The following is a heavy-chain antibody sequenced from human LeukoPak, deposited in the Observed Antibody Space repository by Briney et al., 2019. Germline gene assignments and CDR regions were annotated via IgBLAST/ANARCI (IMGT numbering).Heavy chain of an antibody. Sequence: ASVKVSCKASGFTFTSSAVQWVRQARGQRLEWIGWIVVGSGNTNYAQKFQERVTITRDMSTSTAYMELNSLRSEDTAAYYCAASAPYSSSWFDAFDIWGQGTMVTVSS. CDR1: GFTFTSSA. CDR2: IVVGSGNT. CDR3: AASAPYSSSWFDAFDI. J-gene: IGHJ3*02. D-gene: IGHD6-13*01. V-gene: IGHV1-58*01.